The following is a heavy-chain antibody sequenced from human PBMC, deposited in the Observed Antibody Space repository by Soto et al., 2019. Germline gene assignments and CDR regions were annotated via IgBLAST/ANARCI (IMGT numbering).Heavy chain of an antibody. J-gene: IGHJ4*02. CDR1: GYTLPSYY. CDR2: MNPNSGNT. D-gene: IGHD1-26*01. V-gene: IGHV1-8*01. CDR3: ARARGGSYWVRHYYFDY. Sequence: SVKVPCNASGYTLPSYYINWARHATGQGLEWMGWMNPNSGNTGYAQKFQGRVTMTRNTSISTAYMELSSLRSEDTAVYYCARARGGSYWVRHYYFDYWGQGTLVTVSS.